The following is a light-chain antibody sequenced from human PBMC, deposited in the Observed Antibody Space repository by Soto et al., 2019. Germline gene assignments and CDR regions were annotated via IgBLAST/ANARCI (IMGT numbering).Light chain of an antibody. V-gene: IGKV1-5*01. Sequence: DIQMTQSPSTLSASVGDRVTITCRASQSISSWLAWYQQKPGTAPKVLIYDASSLESGVPSRFSGSGSATEFTLTISSLQADDFATYYCQQYYSFSYTFGQGTKLEIK. J-gene: IGKJ2*01. CDR2: DAS. CDR3: QQYYSFSYT. CDR1: QSISSW.